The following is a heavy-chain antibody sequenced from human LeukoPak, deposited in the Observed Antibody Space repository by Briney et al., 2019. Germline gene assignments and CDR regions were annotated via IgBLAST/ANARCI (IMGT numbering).Heavy chain of an antibody. V-gene: IGHV4-34*01. D-gene: IGHD3-10*01. CDR2: INHSGST. Sequence: SETLSLTCAVYGGSFSGYYWSWIRQPPGKGLEWIGEINHSGSTNYNPSLKSRVTISVDTSKNQFSLKLSSVTAADTAVYYCARGLPLGWFGEPPGLLDYWGQGTLVTVSS. CDR3: ARGLPLGWFGEPPGLLDY. CDR1: GGSFSGYY. J-gene: IGHJ4*02.